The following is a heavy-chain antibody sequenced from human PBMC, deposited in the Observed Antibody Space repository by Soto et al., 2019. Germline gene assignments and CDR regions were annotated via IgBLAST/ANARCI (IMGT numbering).Heavy chain of an antibody. V-gene: IGHV3-23*01. J-gene: IGHJ4*02. D-gene: IGHD1-26*01. CDR3: AKANTGSQFGLNYFDY. CDR2: INGGGGGT. CDR1: GFTFRTHS. Sequence: GGSLRLPCVPSGFTFRTHSLTCVRQAPGKGLEWGSSINGGGGGTYDADSVKGRFTISRDSSKNTLYLQMSSLRAEDTAVYFCAKANTGSQFGLNYFDYWGQGTLVTVSS.